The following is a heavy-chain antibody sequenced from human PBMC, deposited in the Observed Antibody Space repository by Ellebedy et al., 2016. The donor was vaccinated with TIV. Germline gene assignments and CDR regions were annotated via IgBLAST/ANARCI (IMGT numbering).Heavy chain of an antibody. V-gene: IGHV1-69*13. CDR1: GGTFSTYA. D-gene: IGHD3-10*01. J-gene: IGHJ6*02. CDR3: ARVRWATVARGVPFHYGMDV. Sequence: ASVKVSCKASGGTFSTYALNWVRQAPGQGLEWIGAFLPMFGTANSAQKFQGRVTITADESMTTAYMDLSSLRSEDTAVYYCARVRWATVARGVPFHYGMDVWGQGTTVTVTS. CDR2: FLPMFGTA.